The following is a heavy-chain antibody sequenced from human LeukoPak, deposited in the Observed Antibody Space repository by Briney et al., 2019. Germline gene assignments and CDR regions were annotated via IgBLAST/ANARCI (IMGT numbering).Heavy chain of an antibody. CDR3: ARVFADYYDSSGPGNYWFDP. CDR2: ISAYNGNT. CDR1: GYSLTSYG. J-gene: IGHJ5*02. V-gene: IGHV1-18*01. Sequence: ASVKVSCMPSGYSLTSYGISWVRPAPGQGLEWMGWISAYNGNTNYAQKLQGTVTITTDTSTSTAYMELRSLRSDDQAVYYCARVFADYYDSSGPGNYWFDPWGQGTLVTVSS. D-gene: IGHD3-22*01.